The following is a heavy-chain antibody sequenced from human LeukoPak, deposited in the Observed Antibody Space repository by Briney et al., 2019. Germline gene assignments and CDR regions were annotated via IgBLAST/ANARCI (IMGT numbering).Heavy chain of an antibody. J-gene: IGHJ4*02. CDR1: GYTFTSYG. V-gene: IGHV1-18*01. CDR2: ISAYNGNT. CDR3: ARDREVDTAMVIIFDY. D-gene: IGHD5-18*01. Sequence: ASVKASCKASGYTFTSYGISWVRQAPGQGLEWMGWISAYNGNTNYAQKLQGRVTMTTDTSTSTAYMELRSLRSDDTAVYYCARDREVDTAMVIIFDYWGQGTLVTVSS.